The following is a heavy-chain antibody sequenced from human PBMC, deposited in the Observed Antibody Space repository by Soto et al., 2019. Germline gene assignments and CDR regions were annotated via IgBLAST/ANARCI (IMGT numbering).Heavy chain of an antibody. J-gene: IGHJ4*02. Sequence: ASVKVSCKASAYAFNTYTINWVRQAPGQGLEWMGPIFPYTGDTHYAQNLQGRFTMTRDTSTNTAYMELASLGSDDTAVYYCARGGFSSSWRLDYWGQGTLVTVSS. V-gene: IGHV1-18*04. CDR2: IFPYTGDT. CDR1: AYAFNTYT. D-gene: IGHD6-13*01. CDR3: ARGGFSSSWRLDY.